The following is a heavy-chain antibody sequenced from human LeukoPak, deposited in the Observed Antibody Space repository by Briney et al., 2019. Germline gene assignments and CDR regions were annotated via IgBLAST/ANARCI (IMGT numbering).Heavy chain of an antibody. V-gene: IGHV1-69*13. CDR2: IIPIFGKA. Sequence: GASVKVSCKASGGTFSRYTISWVRQAPGQGLEWMGGIIPIFGKANYAQKFRGRVTITADESSSTAYMELSSLRSEDTAVYYCARDAAIYDSSAYYYLWWGQGTLVTVSS. D-gene: IGHD3-22*01. J-gene: IGHJ4*02. CDR1: GGTFSRYT. CDR3: ARDAAIYDSSAYYYLW.